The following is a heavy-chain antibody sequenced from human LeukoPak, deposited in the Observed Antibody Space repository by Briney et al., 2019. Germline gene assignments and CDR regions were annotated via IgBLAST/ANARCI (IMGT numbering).Heavy chain of an antibody. D-gene: IGHD5-12*01. J-gene: IGHJ4*02. CDR3: ALDPTQSGYDLYY. CDR1: GFTFSSYG. CDR2: ISYDGSNK. V-gene: IGHV3-30*03. Sequence: GGSLRLSCAASGFTFSSYGMHWVRQAPGKGLVWVAVISYDGSNKYYADSVKGRFTISRDNSKNTLYLQMNSLRAEDTAVYYCALDPTQSGYDLYYWGQGTLVTVSS.